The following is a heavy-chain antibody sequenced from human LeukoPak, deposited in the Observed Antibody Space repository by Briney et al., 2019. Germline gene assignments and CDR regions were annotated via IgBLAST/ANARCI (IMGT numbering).Heavy chain of an antibody. D-gene: IGHD2-15*01. CDR3: ARGTPLSTLPYYYYYMDV. Sequence: ASVKVSCKASGYTFIDYYIHWVRQAPGQGLEWMGRINPNSGGTNYAQKFQGRVTMTRDTSISTAYMEVSSLRSDDTAVYYCARGTPLSTLPYYYYYMDVWGKGTTVTVSS. CDR2: INPNSGGT. V-gene: IGHV1-2*02. CDR1: GYTFIDYY. J-gene: IGHJ6*03.